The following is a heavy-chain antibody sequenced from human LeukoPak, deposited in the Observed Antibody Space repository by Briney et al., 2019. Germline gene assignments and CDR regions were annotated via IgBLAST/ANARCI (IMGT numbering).Heavy chain of an antibody. D-gene: IGHD3-22*01. Sequence: GGSLRLSCAASGFTFSSYEMNWVRQAPGKGLEWVSYISSSGSTIYYADSVKGRFTISRDNAKNTLYLQMNSLRAEDTAVYYCARDLPYDDTSGYRPWGQGTLVTVSS. CDR3: ARDLPYDDTSGYRP. CDR1: GFTFSSYE. CDR2: ISSSGSTI. V-gene: IGHV3-48*03. J-gene: IGHJ5*02.